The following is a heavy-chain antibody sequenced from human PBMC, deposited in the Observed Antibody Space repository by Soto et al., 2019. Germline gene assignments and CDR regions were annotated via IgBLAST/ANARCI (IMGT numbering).Heavy chain of an antibody. D-gene: IGHD3-10*01. CDR2: VYDTGST. CDR3: VRQGIGALHGLVDG. Sequence: QVQLQQSGPGLVKPSETLSLTCTVSSGPSRSHNWGWIRQSPGRGLEWIGYVYDTGSTSYNPSLEXXVXXSADTSTNHISLTLSSVTAADTAVYYCVRQGIGALHGLVDGWGQGTTVSVSS. V-gene: IGHV4-59*08. J-gene: IGHJ6*02. CDR1: SGPSRSHN.